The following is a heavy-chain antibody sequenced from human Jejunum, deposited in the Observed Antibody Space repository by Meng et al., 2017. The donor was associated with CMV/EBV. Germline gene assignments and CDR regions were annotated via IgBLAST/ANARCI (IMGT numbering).Heavy chain of an antibody. CDR1: SRYA. CDR3: AKSGGEFLYFLYGMAMAV. CDR2: ISGSGGGT. Sequence: SRYAMTWVRQAPGKGLEWVSSISGSGGGTEYADSVKGRFSVSRDNSENTVYLQMDSLRGDDTAVYYCAKSGGEFLYFLYGMAMAVWGQGTTVTVSS. D-gene: IGHD3-10*01. J-gene: IGHJ6*02. V-gene: IGHV3-23*01.